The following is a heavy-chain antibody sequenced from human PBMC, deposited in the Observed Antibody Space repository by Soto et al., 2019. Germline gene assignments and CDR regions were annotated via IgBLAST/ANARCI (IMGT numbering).Heavy chain of an antibody. J-gene: IGHJ4*02. D-gene: IGHD2-2*01. CDR2: IYHSGTS. V-gene: IGHV4-30-2*01. CDR1: GGNIVSGGCC. Sequence: PSEPQSLSCAVAGGNIVSGGCCWSWNRQPPGKGLEWIGYIYHSGTSFYNPSLKSRVTISVDGSKNQFSLKVNSVTAADTAVYYCARGRLVPAVNFDYWGLGTLVTVSS. CDR3: ARGRLVPAVNFDY.